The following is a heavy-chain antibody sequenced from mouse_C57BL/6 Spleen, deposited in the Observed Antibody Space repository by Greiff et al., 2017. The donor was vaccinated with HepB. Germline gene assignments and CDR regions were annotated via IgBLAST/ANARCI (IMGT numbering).Heavy chain of an antibody. CDR2: INPNNGGT. CDR3: ERLWDVDY. Sequence: VQLQQSGPELVKPGASVKISCKASGYTFTDYYMNWVKQSHGKSLEWIGDINPNNGGTSYNQKFKGKATLTVDKSSSTAYMELRSLTSEDSAVYYCERLWDVDYWGQGTTLTVSS. D-gene: IGHD4-1*01. J-gene: IGHJ2*01. V-gene: IGHV1-26*01. CDR1: GYTFTDYY.